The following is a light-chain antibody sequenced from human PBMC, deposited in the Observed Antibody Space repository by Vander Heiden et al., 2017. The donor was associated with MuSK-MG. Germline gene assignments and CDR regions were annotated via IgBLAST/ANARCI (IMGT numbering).Light chain of an antibody. J-gene: IGKJ5*01. CDR3: QQSDSTPQA. V-gene: IGKV1-39*01. CDR1: QSINSY. Sequence: DIQMTQSPSSLSASVGDRVTITCRASQSINSYLNWYQQKPGKAPKLLIYAASSLQSGVPSRFSGSGSGTDFTLTISSLQPEDFATYYCQQSDSTPQAFGQETRLEIK. CDR2: AAS.